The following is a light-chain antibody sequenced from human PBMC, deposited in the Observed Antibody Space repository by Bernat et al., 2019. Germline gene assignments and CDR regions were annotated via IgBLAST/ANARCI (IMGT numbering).Light chain of an antibody. V-gene: IGLV2-18*02. CDR3: SSYTSISTLV. J-gene: IGLJ2*01. Sequence: QSALTQPPSVSGSPGQSVTISCTGTSSDVGSYNRVSCYQQSPGTAPKLMIYELTNRPSGVPDRFSGSKSGNTASLTISGLQAEDEADYYCSSYTSISTLVFGGGTKLTVL. CDR1: SSDVGSYNR. CDR2: ELT.